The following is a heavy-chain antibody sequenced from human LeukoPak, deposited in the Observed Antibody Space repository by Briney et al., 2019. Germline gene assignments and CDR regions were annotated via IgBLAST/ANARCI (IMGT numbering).Heavy chain of an antibody. J-gene: IGHJ4*02. CDR1: GGSFSGYY. D-gene: IGHD4-17*01. CDR2: IHYSGVP. CDR3: VPRRGDGDYRPDN. V-gene: IGHV4-34*01. Sequence: SETLSLTCAVYGGSFSGYYWSWIRQPPGKGLEGIGSIHYSGVPYYHPSLKSRVTIYVDTSRNQFSLTLRSVTAADTSVYYCVPRRGDGDYRPDNWGQGTLVTASS.